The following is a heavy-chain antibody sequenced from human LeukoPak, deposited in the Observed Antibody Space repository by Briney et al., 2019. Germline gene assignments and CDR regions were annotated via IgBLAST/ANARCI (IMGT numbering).Heavy chain of an antibody. J-gene: IGHJ4*02. CDR1: GGSMSSAC. CDR2: MYSIGGTT. V-gene: IGHV4-59*08. D-gene: IGHD3-3*01. Sequence: SETLSLTCTVSGGSMSSACWSWIRQSPAKGLEGIGCMYSIGGTTNYNPSLKSRVTISVDTSRNQFSLKLSSVTAADTAVYYCARLLNTYYDFWSGPTQSWYFDYWGQGTRVTVSS. CDR3: ARLLNTYYDFWSGPTQSWYFDY.